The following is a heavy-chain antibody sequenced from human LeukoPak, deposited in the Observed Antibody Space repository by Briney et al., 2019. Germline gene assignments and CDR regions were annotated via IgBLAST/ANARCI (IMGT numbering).Heavy chain of an antibody. CDR3: ARVSHTWGSYYYYYYGMDV. V-gene: IGHV4-34*01. CDR1: GGSFSGYY. Sequence: SETLSLTCAVYGGSFSGYYWSWIRQPPGKGLEWIGEINHSGSTNYNPSLKSRVTISVDTSKNQFSLKLSSVTAADTAVYYCARVSHTWGSYYYYYYGMDVWGQGTTVTVSS. J-gene: IGHJ6*02. D-gene: IGHD3-16*01. CDR2: INHSGST.